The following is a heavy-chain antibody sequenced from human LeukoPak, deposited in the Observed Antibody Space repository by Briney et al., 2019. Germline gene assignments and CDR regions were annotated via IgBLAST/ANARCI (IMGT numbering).Heavy chain of an antibody. CDR2: ISSNGGST. CDR1: GFTFSSYA. Sequence: GGSLRLSCAASGFTFSSYAMHWVRQAPGKGLEYVSAISSNGGSTYYANSVKGRFTISRDNSKNTLYLQMGSLRAEDMAVYYCARGGYCTNGVCYHDAFDIWGQGTMVTVSS. V-gene: IGHV3-64*01. CDR3: ARGGYCTNGVCYHDAFDI. J-gene: IGHJ3*02. D-gene: IGHD2-8*01.